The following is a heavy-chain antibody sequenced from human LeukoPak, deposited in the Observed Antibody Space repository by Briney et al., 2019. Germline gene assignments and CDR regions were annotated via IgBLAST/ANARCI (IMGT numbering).Heavy chain of an antibody. J-gene: IGHJ4*02. CDR3: ASLTRGYSYGNFDY. D-gene: IGHD5-18*01. CDR2: IYYSGST. CDR1: GGSINSYY. V-gene: IGHV4-59*01. Sequence: SETLSLTCTVSGGSINSYYWSWIRRPPGKGLEWIGYIYYSGSTNYNPSLKSRVTISVDTSKNQFSLKLSSVTAADTAVDYCASLTRGYSYGNFDYWGQGTLVTVSS.